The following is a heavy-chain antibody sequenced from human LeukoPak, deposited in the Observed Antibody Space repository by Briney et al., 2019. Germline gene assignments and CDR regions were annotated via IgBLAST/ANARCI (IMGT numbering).Heavy chain of an antibody. J-gene: IGHJ3*02. CDR3: ARGLYCSGGSCYSSDACDI. V-gene: IGHV1-2*02. CDR1: GYTFSGYC. Sequence: ASVKVSCKASGYTFSGYCVNWVRQAPGQRLEWLGWINPNSGGTKYAQKIQGRVTMTRDTSISTAYMELSSLRSDDTAVYYCARGLYCSGGSCYSSDACDIWGQGTMVTVSS. D-gene: IGHD2-15*01. CDR2: INPNSGGT.